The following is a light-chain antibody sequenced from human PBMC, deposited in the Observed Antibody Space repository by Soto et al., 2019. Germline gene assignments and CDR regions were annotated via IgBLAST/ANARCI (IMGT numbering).Light chain of an antibody. Sequence: DIQMTQSPSSLSASVGDRVTITCRASQSIGRYLSWYQQKLGKAPNLLIYGASSLQSGVPSRFSGSGSGTDFTLTISSLLPEDFATYFCQESNTSGTFGQGTKIEI. J-gene: IGKJ2*01. V-gene: IGKV1-39*01. CDR1: QSIGRY. CDR2: GAS. CDR3: QESNTSGT.